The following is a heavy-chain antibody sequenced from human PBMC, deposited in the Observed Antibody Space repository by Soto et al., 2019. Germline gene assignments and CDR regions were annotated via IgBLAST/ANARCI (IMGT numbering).Heavy chain of an antibody. Sequence: EVQLVQSGAEVKKPGESLKISCKGSGYSFTSYWIGWVRQMPGKGLEWMGIIYPGDSDTRYSPSFQGQVTISADKSISTAYLQWSSLKASDTAMYYCARQAITDYGDQTFRVPDYGMDVWGQGTTVTVSS. CDR1: GYSFTSYW. CDR2: IYPGDSDT. D-gene: IGHD4-17*01. V-gene: IGHV5-51*01. J-gene: IGHJ6*02. CDR3: ARQAITDYGDQTFRVPDYGMDV.